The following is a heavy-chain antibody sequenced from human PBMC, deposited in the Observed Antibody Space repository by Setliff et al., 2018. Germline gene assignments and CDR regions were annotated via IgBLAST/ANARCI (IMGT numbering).Heavy chain of an antibody. D-gene: IGHD6-19*01. CDR3: ARGYGYSSGWYRVYFDY. J-gene: IGHJ4*02. V-gene: IGHV4-34*01. Sequence: PSETLSLTCAVYGGSFSGYYWSWIRQPPEKGLEWIGEINHSGSTNYNPSLKSRVTISVDTSKNQFSLKLSSVTAADTAVYYCARGYGYSSGWYRVYFDYWGQGTLVTVSS. CDR1: GGSFSGYY. CDR2: INHSGST.